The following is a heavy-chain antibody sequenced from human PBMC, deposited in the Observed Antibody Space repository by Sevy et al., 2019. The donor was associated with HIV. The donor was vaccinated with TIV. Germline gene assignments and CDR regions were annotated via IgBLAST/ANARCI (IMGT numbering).Heavy chain of an antibody. D-gene: IGHD3-22*01. CDR3: ASSDATSRFGYYYFAMDF. Sequence: RGSLRLSCAVSGFTFNTYNMNWVRQAPGKGLEWVSYISYTSTTIYYADSVRGRFTISRDNAKNTLYLQMNSLRDEDMAVYYCASSDATSRFGYYYFAMDFWGQGTSVTVSS. CDR1: GFTFNTYN. V-gene: IGHV3-48*02. J-gene: IGHJ6*02. CDR2: ISYTSTTI.